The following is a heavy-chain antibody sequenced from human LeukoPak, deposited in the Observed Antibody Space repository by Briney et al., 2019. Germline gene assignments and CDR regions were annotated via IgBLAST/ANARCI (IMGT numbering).Heavy chain of an antibody. J-gene: IGHJ6*04. CDR3: ARAEWDCSSTSCYYYYGMDV. V-gene: IGHV1-3*01. CDR1: GYTFTSYA. D-gene: IGHD2-2*01. CDR2: INAGNGNT. Sequence: ASVKASCKASGYTFTSYAMHWVRQAPGQRLEWMGWINAGNGNTKYSQKFQGRVTITRDTSASTAYMELSSLRSEDTAVYYCARAEWDCSSTSCYYYYGMDVWGKGTTVTVSS.